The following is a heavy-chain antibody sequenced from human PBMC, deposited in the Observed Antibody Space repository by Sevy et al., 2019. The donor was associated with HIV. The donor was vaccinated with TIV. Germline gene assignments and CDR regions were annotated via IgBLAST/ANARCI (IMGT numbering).Heavy chain of an antibody. Sequence: ASVKVSCKVSGYTLTELSMHWVRQAPGKGLEWMGGFDPEDGETIYAQKFQGRVTMTEDTSTDTAYMELSSLRSEDTAVYCCATDKDYYDSSGYYHRYFDYWGQGTLVTVSS. V-gene: IGHV1-24*01. J-gene: IGHJ4*02. CDR1: GYTLTELS. CDR3: ATDKDYYDSSGYYHRYFDY. D-gene: IGHD3-22*01. CDR2: FDPEDGET.